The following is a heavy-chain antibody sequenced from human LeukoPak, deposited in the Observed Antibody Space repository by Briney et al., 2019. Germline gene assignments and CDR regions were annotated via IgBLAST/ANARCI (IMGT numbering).Heavy chain of an antibody. J-gene: IGHJ4*02. V-gene: IGHV1-18*01. CDR1: GYTFTSYG. D-gene: IGHD3-22*01. CDR2: ISAYNGNT. CDR3: ARDDYYDSSGREGAFDY. Sequence: ASVKVSCKASGYTFTSYGISWVRQAPGQGLEWMGWISAYNGNTNYAQKLQGRVTMTTDTSTSTAYMELRSLRSDDTAVYHCARDDYYDSSGREGAFDYWGQGTLVTVSS.